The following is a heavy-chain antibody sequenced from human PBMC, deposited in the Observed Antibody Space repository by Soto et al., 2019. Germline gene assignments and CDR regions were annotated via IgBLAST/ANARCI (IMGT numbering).Heavy chain of an antibody. V-gene: IGHV3-30-3*01. CDR2: ISYDGRNK. CDR1: GFTFRNYA. D-gene: IGHD2-15*01. J-gene: IGHJ6*02. Sequence: QVQLVESGGGVVQPGRSLRLSCAASGFTFRNYAMHWVRQAPGKGLECVAVISYDGRNKFYRDYVKGRFTISRDNSKNILYQQIKRLRYEEKAVYYCARGDREDIAVVVGVRPGEYGVDVWGQGTTVTVSS. CDR3: ARGDREDIAVVVGVRPGEYGVDV.